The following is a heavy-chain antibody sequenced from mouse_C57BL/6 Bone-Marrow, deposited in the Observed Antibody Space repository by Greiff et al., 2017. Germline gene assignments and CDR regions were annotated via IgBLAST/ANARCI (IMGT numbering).Heavy chain of an antibody. CDR2: IDPENGDT. D-gene: IGHD1-1*01. Sequence: VQLQQSGAELVRPGASVKLSCTASGFNINDDYMHWVKQRPEQGLEWIGWIDPENGDTEYASKFQGKVPITADTSSNTPYLQLSSLTSENTAVYYSTTLITTVVASPDYGGQGTTLTVSS. V-gene: IGHV14-4*01. CDR1: GFNINDDY. CDR3: TTLITTVVASPDY. J-gene: IGHJ2*01.